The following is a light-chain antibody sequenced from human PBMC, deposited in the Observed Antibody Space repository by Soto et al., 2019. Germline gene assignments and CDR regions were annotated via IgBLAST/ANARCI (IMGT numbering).Light chain of an antibody. CDR1: QDISNY. CDR3: QQYDNYPVT. J-gene: IGKJ4*01. CDR2: DAS. Sequence: DIQMNQSPSSLSASVGDRVTITCQASQDISNYLNWYQQKPGKAPRLLIYDASNLETGVPSRFSGSGFGPDFTFTISSLQPEDIATYYCQQYDNYPVTFGGGTKVGIK. V-gene: IGKV1-33*01.